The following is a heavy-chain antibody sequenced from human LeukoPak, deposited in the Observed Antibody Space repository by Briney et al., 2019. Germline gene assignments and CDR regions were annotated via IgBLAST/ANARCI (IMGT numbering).Heavy chain of an antibody. CDR1: GFTFSSYG. V-gene: IGHV3-21*01. J-gene: IGHJ4*02. CDR3: ASGRRDGYNLGGYSPPF. Sequence: GRSLRLSCAASGFTFSSYGMHWVRQAPGKGLEWVSSISSSSSYIYYADSVKGRFTISRDNAKNSLYLQMNSLRAEDTAVYYCASGRRDGYNLGGYSPPFWGQGTLVTVSS. CDR2: ISSSSSYI. D-gene: IGHD5-24*01.